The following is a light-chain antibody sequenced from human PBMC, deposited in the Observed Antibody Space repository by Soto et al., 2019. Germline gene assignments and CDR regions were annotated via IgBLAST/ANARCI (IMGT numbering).Light chain of an antibody. V-gene: IGKV3-15*01. CDR1: QSVSSN. CDR3: QQYNNWPPDT. J-gene: IGKJ2*01. Sequence: EIVMTQSPATLSGSPGKIATLSCRASQSVSSNLACYQHQPGQAPRLLIYGASTRATGIPARFSGSGSGTEFTLTINSLQSEDFAVYYCQQYNNWPPDTFGQGTKLEIK. CDR2: GAS.